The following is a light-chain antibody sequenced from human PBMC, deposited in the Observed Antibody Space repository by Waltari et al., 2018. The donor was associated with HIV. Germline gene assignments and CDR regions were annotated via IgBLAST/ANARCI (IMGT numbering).Light chain of an antibody. Sequence: SYELTQPPSVSVSPGQTARITCSGDGLAQSYAYWYQQKPGQAPVLVMCKDSERPSGIPERFAGSSSGTTVTLAISGGHAEDEADYCCQSSDSSDISVFGGGPKLTVL. V-gene: IGLV3-25*03. CDR2: KDS. CDR1: GLAQSY. CDR3: QSSDSSDISV. J-gene: IGLJ3*02.